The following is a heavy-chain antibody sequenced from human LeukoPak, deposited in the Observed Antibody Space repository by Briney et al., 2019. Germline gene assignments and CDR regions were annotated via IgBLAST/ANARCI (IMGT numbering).Heavy chain of an antibody. J-gene: IGHJ4*02. D-gene: IGHD4-17*01. CDR3: TRGSYGDYEY. CDR1: GFTFSSYG. Sequence: GGSLRLSCAASGFTFSSYGMHWVRQAPGKGLEWVAVIWYDGSNKYYADSVKGRFTISRDKSKNTLYLQMNSLRAEDTAVYYCTRGSYGDYEYWGQGTLVTVSS. CDR2: IWYDGSNK. V-gene: IGHV3-33*01.